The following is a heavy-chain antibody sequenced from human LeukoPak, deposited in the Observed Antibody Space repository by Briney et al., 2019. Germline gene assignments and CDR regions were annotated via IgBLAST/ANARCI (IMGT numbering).Heavy chain of an antibody. CDR1: GCTFTAHY. CDR3: ARDYYDNSGFGAFDI. V-gene: IGHV1-2*02. J-gene: IGHJ3*02. D-gene: IGHD3-22*01. CDR2: INPNSGGT. Sequence: ASVKVSCKASGCTFTAHYMHWVRQAPGQGLEWMGWINPNSGGTKYVQNFQGRVTMTRDTSIRTVYMELSRLRSDDTAVYCCARDYYDNSGFGAFDIWGQGTMVTVSS.